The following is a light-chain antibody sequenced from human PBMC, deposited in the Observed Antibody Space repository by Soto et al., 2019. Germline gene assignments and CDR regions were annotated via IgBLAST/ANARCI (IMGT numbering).Light chain of an antibody. CDR1: NIGSKS. V-gene: IGLV3-21*04. CDR2: YDN. Sequence: SYELTQPPSESVAPGKTARITCGGNNIGSKSVHWCQQKPGQAPVLVIYYDNDRPSGIPERFSGSNSGNTATLTISRVEAGDEADYYCQVWDTSSDHVVFGGGTKVTVL. J-gene: IGLJ2*01. CDR3: QVWDTSSDHVV.